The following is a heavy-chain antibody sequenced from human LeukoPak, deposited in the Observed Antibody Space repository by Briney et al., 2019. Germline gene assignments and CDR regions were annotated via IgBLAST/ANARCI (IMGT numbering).Heavy chain of an antibody. CDR1: GFTFSSYA. D-gene: IGHD6-13*01. Sequence: GGSLRLSCAASGFTFSSYAMSWVRQAPGKGLEWVPGISDSGGSTYYADSVKGRFTISRDNSKNTLYLQMNSLRAEDTAVYYCARDQGPRAAVGRWYFDYWGQGAQVTVSS. V-gene: IGHV3-23*01. CDR3: ARDQGPRAAVGRWYFDY. J-gene: IGHJ4*02. CDR2: ISDSGGST.